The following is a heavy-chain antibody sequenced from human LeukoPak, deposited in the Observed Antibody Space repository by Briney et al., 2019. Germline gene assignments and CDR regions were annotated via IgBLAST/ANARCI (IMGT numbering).Heavy chain of an antibody. D-gene: IGHD3-9*01. V-gene: IGHV1-46*01. J-gene: IGHJ5*02. Sequence: ASVKVSCKASGYTFTSYYMHWVRQAPGQGLEWMGIINPSGGSTSYAQKFQGRVTMTRDTSTSTAYMELRSLRSDDTAVYYCARVNYDIPTASNWFDPWGQGTLVTVSS. CDR3: ARVNYDIPTASNWFDP. CDR2: INPSGGST. CDR1: GYTFTSYY.